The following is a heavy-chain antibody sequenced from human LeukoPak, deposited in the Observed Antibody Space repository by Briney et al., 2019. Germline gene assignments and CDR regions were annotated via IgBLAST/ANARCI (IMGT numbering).Heavy chain of an antibody. CDR2: IYYSGST. D-gene: IGHD3-3*01. CDR1: GGSISSYY. Sequence: SETLSLTCTVSGGSISSYYWSWIRQPPGKGLEWIGYIYYSGSTNYNPSLKSRVTISVDTSKNQFSPKLSSVTAADTAVYYCARGTLRFLEWSGGFDPWGQGTLVTVSS. V-gene: IGHV4-59*01. J-gene: IGHJ5*02. CDR3: ARGTLRFLEWSGGFDP.